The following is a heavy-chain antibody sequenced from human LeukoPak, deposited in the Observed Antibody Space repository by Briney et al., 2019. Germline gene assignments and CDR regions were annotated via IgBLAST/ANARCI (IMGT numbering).Heavy chain of an antibody. D-gene: IGHD3-9*01. CDR1: GFTFSNAW. CDR3: ARFCRVWDSHDAFDI. CDR2: IKSKTDGGTT. Sequence: GGSLRLSCAASGFTFSNAWMSWVRQAPGKGLEWVGRIKSKTDGGTTDYAAPVKGRFTISRDDSKNTLYLQMNSLKTEDTAVYYCARFCRVWDSHDAFDIWGQGTMVTVSS. V-gene: IGHV3-15*01. J-gene: IGHJ3*02.